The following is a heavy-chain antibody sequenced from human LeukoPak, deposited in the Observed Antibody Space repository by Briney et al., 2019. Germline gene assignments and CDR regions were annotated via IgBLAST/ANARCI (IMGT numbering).Heavy chain of an antibody. CDR3: AKVQLGIGVDY. V-gene: IGHV3-48*03. J-gene: IGHJ4*02. CDR1: GFIFSSYE. D-gene: IGHD7-27*01. Sequence: GGSLRLSCAASGFIFSSYEMNWVRQAPGKGLEWVSYISSGGSNVNYADSVKGRFLISRDDSKNTLYLQMNSLRAEDTAVYYCAKVQLGIGVDYWGQGTLVTVSS. CDR2: ISSGGSNV.